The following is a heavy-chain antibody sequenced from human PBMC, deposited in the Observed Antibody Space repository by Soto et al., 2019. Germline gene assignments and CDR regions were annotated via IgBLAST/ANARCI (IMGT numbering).Heavy chain of an antibody. CDR2: ISWNSETI. J-gene: IGHJ4*02. Sequence: HPGGSLRLSCAASGFTVYDYAMHWVRQAPGKGLEWVSGISWNSETIDYADSVKGRFTISRDNAKSSLFLQMNSLRPDDTALYYCAKDMKWGGMTTIHYFDSWGQGTLVTVSS. CDR3: AKDMKWGGMTTIHYFDS. V-gene: IGHV3-9*01. D-gene: IGHD4-17*01. CDR1: GFTVYDYA.